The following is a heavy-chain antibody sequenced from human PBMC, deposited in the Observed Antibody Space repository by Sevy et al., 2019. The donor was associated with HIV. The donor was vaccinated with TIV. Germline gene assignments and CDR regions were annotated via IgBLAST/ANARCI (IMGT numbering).Heavy chain of an antibody. CDR1: GFTFSYYG. V-gene: IGHV3-64D*06. J-gene: IGHJ4*02. CDR2: ISSNGGST. Sequence: GGSLRLSCSASGFTFSYYGMYWVRQAPGKGLQYVSGISSNGGSTDYADSVKGRFTISRDNSKNTLYLQMSSLRPEDTALYYCLRDLLRRAVVPGASFDHWGQGTLVTVSS. D-gene: IGHD2-2*01. CDR3: LRDLLRRAVVPGASFDH.